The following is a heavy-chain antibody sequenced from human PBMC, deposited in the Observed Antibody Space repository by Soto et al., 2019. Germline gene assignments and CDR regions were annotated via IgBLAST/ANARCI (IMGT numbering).Heavy chain of an antibody. CDR3: AKESTMTSRGSFDY. D-gene: IGHD6-19*01. Sequence: EVQLLESGGGLVQPGGSLRLSCAASGFTFNNYAMNWVRQAPGKGLEWVSGITGGGSTTFYADSVQGRFTISRDNSDDTLYLQVNGLRAGDTALYYCAKESTMTSRGSFDYWGRGTLVTVSS. V-gene: IGHV3-23*01. J-gene: IGHJ4*02. CDR1: GFTFNNYA. CDR2: ITGGGSTT.